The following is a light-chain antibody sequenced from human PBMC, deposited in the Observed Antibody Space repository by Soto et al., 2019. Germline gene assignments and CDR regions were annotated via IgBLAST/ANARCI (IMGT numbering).Light chain of an antibody. CDR2: GAS. V-gene: IGKV3-15*01. CDR3: QQYNNWWT. J-gene: IGKJ1*01. Sequence: EIVMTQSPATLSVSPGERATLSCRASQSVSSNLAWYQQKPGQAPRLLIYGASTRATGIPARFSGSVSGTDFTLTMSSLQSEDFAVYYCQQYNNWWTFGQGTKVEIK. CDR1: QSVSSN.